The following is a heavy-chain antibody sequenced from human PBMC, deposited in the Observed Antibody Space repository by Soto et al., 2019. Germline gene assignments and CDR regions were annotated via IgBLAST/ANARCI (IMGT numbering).Heavy chain of an antibody. J-gene: IGHJ4*02. CDR1: GYTFTSYG. Sequence: GASVKVSCKASGYTFTSYGISWVRQAPGQGLEWMGWISAYNGNTNYAQKLQGRVTMTTDTSTSTAYMELRSLRSDDTAVYYCARDGRTSGRRTLAFDYWGQGTLVTVSS. D-gene: IGHD3-3*01. V-gene: IGHV1-18*01. CDR3: ARDGRTSGRRTLAFDY. CDR2: ISAYNGNT.